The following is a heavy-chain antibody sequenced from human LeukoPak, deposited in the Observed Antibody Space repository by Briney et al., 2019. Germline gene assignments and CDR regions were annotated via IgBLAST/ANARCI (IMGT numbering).Heavy chain of an antibody. D-gene: IGHD6-13*01. J-gene: IGHJ6*02. Sequence: ASVKVSCKASGYTFTSYDINWVRQATGQGLEWMGWISTYNDNTNYAQKLQDRVTMTTDTSTNTAYMELRSLRSDDTAVYYCATGGGSWYVNYYGMDVWGQGTTVTVSS. CDR3: ATGGGSWYVNYYGMDV. V-gene: IGHV1-18*01. CDR2: ISTYNDNT. CDR1: GYTFTSYD.